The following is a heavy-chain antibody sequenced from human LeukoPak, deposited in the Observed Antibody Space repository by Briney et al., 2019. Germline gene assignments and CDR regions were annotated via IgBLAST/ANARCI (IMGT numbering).Heavy chain of an antibody. V-gene: IGHV3-23*01. Sequence: GGSLRLSCAASGFTFSSYWMSWVRQAPGKGLEWVSAISGSGGVTWYADSVKGRFSISRDTSKNTLFLQMNSLRADDTALYYCAKDRAYPNDVFDVWGQGTMVTVS. CDR1: GFTFSSYW. CDR3: AKDRAYPNDVFDV. CDR2: ISGSGGVT. D-gene: IGHD2-21*01. J-gene: IGHJ3*01.